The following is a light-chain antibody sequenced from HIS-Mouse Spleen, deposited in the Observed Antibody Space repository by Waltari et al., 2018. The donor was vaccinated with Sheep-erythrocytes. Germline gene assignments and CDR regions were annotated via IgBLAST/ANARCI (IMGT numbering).Light chain of an antibody. J-gene: IGLJ3*02. CDR3: CSYAGSSTPWV. Sequence: QSALTQPASVSGSPGQSITISCTGTSSDVWSYNLVSWYQQHPGKAPKLMIYEGSKRPSWVSNRFSGSKSGNTASLTISGLQAEDEADYYCCSYAGSSTPWVFGGGTKLTVL. CDR2: EGS. CDR1: SSDVWSYNL. V-gene: IGLV2-23*01.